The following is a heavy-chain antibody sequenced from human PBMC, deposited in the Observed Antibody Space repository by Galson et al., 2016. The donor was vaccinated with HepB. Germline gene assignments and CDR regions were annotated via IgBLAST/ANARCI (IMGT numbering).Heavy chain of an antibody. D-gene: IGHD5/OR15-5a*01. J-gene: IGHJ4*02. Sequence: SETLSLTCAVYGDSLRNYFWSWFRQPPGKGLEWVADINYSGGSNYNPSLKSRVTISIEKSKFPFSLNLTSVTAADTAVYFCARGRRRGYSVAVDYWGQGTLVSVSS. CDR3: ARGRRRGYSVAVDY. CDR2: INYSGGS. V-gene: IGHV4-34*01. CDR1: GDSLRNYF.